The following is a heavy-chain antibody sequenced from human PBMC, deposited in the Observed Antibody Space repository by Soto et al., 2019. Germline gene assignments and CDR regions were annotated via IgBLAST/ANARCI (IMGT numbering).Heavy chain of an antibody. CDR1: GFTFSTYW. CDR2: IDPDGSQK. CDR3: ARDMGPSGAYGY. Sequence: EVQLVDSGGDLVQPGGSLRLSCAASGFTFSTYWMSWVRQAPGKGLEWVANIDPDGSQKYYVDSVKGRFTISRANAKNSLYLQMNSLRAEDTAVYYCARDMGPSGAYGYWGQGTLVTVSS. D-gene: IGHD1-26*01. V-gene: IGHV3-7*03. J-gene: IGHJ4*02.